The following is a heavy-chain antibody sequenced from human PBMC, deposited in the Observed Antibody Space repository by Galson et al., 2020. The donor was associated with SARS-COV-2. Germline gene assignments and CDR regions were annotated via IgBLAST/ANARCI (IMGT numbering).Heavy chain of an antibody. V-gene: IGHV4-34*01. CDR1: GGSFSGYY. D-gene: IGHD3-10*01. Sequence: ETSETLSLTCAVYGGSFSGYYWSWVRQPPGKGLEWIGEITHSGSATYNPSLESRVSISIDTSKNQFSLKVTSVTAADTAMYYCARGWPSSYGSGSYFLYYYYYGMDVWGQGTTVTVSS. CDR2: ITHSGSA. J-gene: IGHJ6*01. CDR3: ARGWPSSYGSGSYFLYYYYYGMDV.